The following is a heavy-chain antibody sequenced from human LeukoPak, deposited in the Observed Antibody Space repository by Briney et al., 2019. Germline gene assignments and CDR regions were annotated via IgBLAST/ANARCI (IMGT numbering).Heavy chain of an antibody. V-gene: IGHV3-64*01. CDR3: ARGDFEVLLWFGELSYFDY. J-gene: IGHJ4*02. CDR2: ISSNGGST. D-gene: IGHD3-10*01. Sequence: GGSLRLSCAASGFTFSSYAMHWVRQAPGKGLEYVSAISSNGGSTYYANSVKGRFTISRDNSKNTLYLQMGSLRAEDMAVYYCARGDFEVLLWFGELSYFDYWGQGTLVTVSS. CDR1: GFTFSSYA.